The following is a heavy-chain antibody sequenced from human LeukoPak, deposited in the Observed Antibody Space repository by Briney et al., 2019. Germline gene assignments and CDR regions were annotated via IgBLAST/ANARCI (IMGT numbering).Heavy chain of an antibody. CDR3: ARAPRTAANFDY. CDR1: GFTFSSYA. V-gene: IGHV3-30-3*01. CDR2: ISYDGSNK. Sequence: PGRSLRLSCAASGFTFSSYAMHWVRQAPGKGLVWVAVISYDGSNKYYADSVKGRFTISRDNSKNTLYLQMNSLRAEDTAVYYCARAPRTAANFDYWGQGTLVTVSS. J-gene: IGHJ4*02. D-gene: IGHD6-13*01.